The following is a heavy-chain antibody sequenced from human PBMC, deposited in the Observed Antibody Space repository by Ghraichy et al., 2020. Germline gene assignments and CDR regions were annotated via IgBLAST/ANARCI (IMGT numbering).Heavy chain of an antibody. Sequence: GGSLRLSCTASGFSFSSYWMSWVRQAPGKGLEWVANIKQDGSEEYYVDSVKGRFTISRDNAKNSLYLQMNSLRAEDTAVYYCARDGRRGYSSSGDSWGQGTLVTVSS. D-gene: IGHD6-13*01. CDR3: ARDGRRGYSSSGDS. CDR2: IKQDGSEE. CDR1: GFSFSSYW. J-gene: IGHJ4*02. V-gene: IGHV3-7*03.